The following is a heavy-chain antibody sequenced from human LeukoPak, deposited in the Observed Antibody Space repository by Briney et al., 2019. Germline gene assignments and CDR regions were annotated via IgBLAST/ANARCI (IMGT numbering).Heavy chain of an antibody. V-gene: IGHV3-21*01. CDR1: GFTFSSYS. CDR3: ARDRGSSSWYEEWAY. CDR2: ISSSSSYI. J-gene: IGHJ4*02. Sequence: GGSLRLSCAASGFTFSSYSMNWVRQAPGKGLEWVSSISSSSSYIYYADSVKGRFTISRDNAKNSLYLQMNSLRAEDTAVYYCARDRGSSSWYEEWAYWGQGTLVTVSS. D-gene: IGHD6-13*01.